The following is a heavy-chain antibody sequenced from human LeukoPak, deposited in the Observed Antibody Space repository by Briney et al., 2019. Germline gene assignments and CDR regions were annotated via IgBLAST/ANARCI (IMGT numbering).Heavy chain of an antibody. D-gene: IGHD3-9*01. V-gene: IGHV5-51*01. CDR2: IYPGDSDT. CDR1: GYSFTSYW. Sequence: KYGESLKISCKGSGYSFTSYWIGWVRQMPGKGLEWMGIIYPGDSDTRYSPSFQGQVTISADKSISTAYLQWSSLKASDTAMYYCARIRRDGYDILTDYYRDYYYMDVWGKGTTVTISS. CDR3: ARIRRDGYDILTDYYRDYYYMDV. J-gene: IGHJ6*03.